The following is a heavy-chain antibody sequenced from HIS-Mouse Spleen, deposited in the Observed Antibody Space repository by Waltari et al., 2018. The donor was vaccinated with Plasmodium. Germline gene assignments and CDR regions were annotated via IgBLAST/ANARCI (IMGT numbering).Heavy chain of an antibody. CDR1: GFTFSSSA. CDR2: SSGNGGST. J-gene: IGHJ4*02. D-gene: IGHD3-10*01. V-gene: IGHV3-23*01. CDR3: ANAWRYYGSGSYYDY. Sequence: EGQLLESGGGLVQLGGSLRLSCAACGFTFSSSAMTWVRRAPGKGLEWVPASSGNGGSTYYADSVKGRFTISRDNSKNTLYLQMNSLRAEDTAVYYCANAWRYYGSGSYYDYWGQGTLVTVSS.